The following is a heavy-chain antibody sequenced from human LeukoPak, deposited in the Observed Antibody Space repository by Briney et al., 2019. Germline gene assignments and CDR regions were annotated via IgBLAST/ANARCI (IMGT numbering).Heavy chain of an antibody. Sequence: GGSLRLSCAASGSTFSSYSMNWVRQAPGKGLEWVSSISSSSSYIYYADLVKGRFTISRDNAKNSLYLQMNSLRAEDTAVYYCARGPYQLLPFDYWGQGTLVTVSS. V-gene: IGHV3-21*01. CDR3: ARGPYQLLPFDY. CDR2: ISSSSSYI. J-gene: IGHJ4*02. CDR1: GSTFSSYS. D-gene: IGHD2-2*01.